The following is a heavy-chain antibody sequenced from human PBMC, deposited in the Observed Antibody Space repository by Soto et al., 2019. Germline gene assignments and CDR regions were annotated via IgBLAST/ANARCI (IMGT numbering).Heavy chain of an antibody. V-gene: IGHV3-23*04. CDR2: ITGSGGTI. D-gene: IGHD2-21*02. CDR3: AKDAVYGDGLWLVAD. CDR1: GFSFSKYA. J-gene: IGHJ4*02. Sequence: VQLVQSGAEVKKPGGSLRLSCAASGFSFSKYAMIWVRQAPGKGQEWVSGITGSGGTIEYAASVKGRFTISRDNSKNTVYLQMNSLRAEDTAMYYCAKDAVYGDGLWLVADWGQGTLVTVS.